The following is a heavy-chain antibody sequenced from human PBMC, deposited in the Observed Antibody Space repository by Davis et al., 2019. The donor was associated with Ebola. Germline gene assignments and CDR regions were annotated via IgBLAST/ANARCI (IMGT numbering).Heavy chain of an antibody. CDR3: ARGRVFGVLVPAAFFHYGMDV. CDR2: INHSGST. V-gene: IGHV4-34*01. CDR1: GGSFSGYY. Sequence: SETLSLTCAVYGGSFSGYYWSWIRQPPGKGLEWIGEINHSGSTNYNPSLKSRVTISVDTSKNQFSLKLSSVTAADTAVYYCARGRVFGVLVPAAFFHYGMDVWGQGTTVTVSS. J-gene: IGHJ6*02. D-gene: IGHD2-2*01.